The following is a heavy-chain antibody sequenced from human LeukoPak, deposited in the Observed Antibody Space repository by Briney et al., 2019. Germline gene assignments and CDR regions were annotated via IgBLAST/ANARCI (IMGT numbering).Heavy chain of an antibody. CDR3: AREYRGWYFDH. CDR2: ISYDGSDK. D-gene: IGHD1-1*01. V-gene: IGHV3-30*03. Sequence: PGRSLRLSCAASGFTFSSHAMHWVRQAPGKGLEWVAIISYDGSDKYYADSVKGRFTISRDNSKNTLNLQMNSLRVEDTAVCYCAREYRGWYFDHWGRGTLVTVSS. CDR1: GFTFSSHA. J-gene: IGHJ4*02.